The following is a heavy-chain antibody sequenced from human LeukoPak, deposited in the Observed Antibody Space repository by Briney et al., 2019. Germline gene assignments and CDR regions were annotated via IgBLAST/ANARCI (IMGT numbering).Heavy chain of an antibody. V-gene: IGHV3-30*02. J-gene: IGHJ4*02. CDR2: IRFDGSNR. CDR1: GLTFSTFG. Sequence: GGSLRLSCAASGLTFSTFGMHWVRQAPGKGLEWVAFIRFDGSNRYYAESLKGRFTISRDNSKNTLYLQMNSLRAEDTAIYFCAKGGYYFDYWGQGALVILSS. CDR3: AKGGYYFDY.